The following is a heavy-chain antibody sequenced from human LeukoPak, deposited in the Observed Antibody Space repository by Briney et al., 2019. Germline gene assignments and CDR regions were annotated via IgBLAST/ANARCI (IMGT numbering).Heavy chain of an antibody. J-gene: IGHJ4*02. CDR3: ARELYSNYPFDY. V-gene: IGHV3-11*06. D-gene: IGHD4-11*01. Sequence: GRFTISRDNAKNSLYLQMNNLRAEDTAVYYCARELYSNYPFDYWGQGTLVTVSS.